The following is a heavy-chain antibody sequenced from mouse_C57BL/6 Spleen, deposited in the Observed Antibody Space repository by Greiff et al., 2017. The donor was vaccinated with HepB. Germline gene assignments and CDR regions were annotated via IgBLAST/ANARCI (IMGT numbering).Heavy chain of an antibody. CDR1: GFTFSSYT. V-gene: IGHV5-9*01. CDR2: ISGGGGNT. CDR3: ARNYDYAMDY. D-gene: IGHD2-4*01. Sequence: EVNLVESGGGLVKPGGSLKLSCAASGFTFSSYTMSWVRQTPEKRLEWVATISGGGGNTYYPDSVKGRFTISRDNAKNTLYLQMSSLRSEDTALYYCARNYDYAMDYWGQGTSVTVSS. J-gene: IGHJ4*01.